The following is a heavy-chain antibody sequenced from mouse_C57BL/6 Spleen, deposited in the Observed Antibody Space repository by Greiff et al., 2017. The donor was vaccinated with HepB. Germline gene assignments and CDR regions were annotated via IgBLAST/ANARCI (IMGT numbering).Heavy chain of an antibody. J-gene: IGHJ4*01. V-gene: IGHV1-47*01. CDR1: GYTFTTYP. Sequence: VKLVESGAELVKPGASVKMSCKASGYTFTTYPIEWMKQNHGKSLEWIGNFHPYNDDTKYNEKFKGKATLTVEKSSSTVYLELSRLTSDDSAVYYCARGDGYHYAMDYWGQGTSVTVSS. D-gene: IGHD2-3*01. CDR3: ARGDGYHYAMDY. CDR2: FHPYNDDT.